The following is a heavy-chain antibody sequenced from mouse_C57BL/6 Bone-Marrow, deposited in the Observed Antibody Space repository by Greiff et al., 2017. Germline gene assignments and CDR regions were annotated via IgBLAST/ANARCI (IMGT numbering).Heavy chain of an antibody. CDR2: INPNNGGT. CDR1: GYTFTDYY. CDR3: ARGGAYARAY. V-gene: IGHV1-26*01. J-gene: IGHJ4*01. Sequence: EVQLQQSGPELVKPGASVKISCKASGYTFTDYYMNWVKQSHGKSLEWIGDINPNNGGTSYNQKFKGKATLTVDKSSSTAYMELRSLTSEASADYYCARGGAYARAYWGQGTSVTVSS.